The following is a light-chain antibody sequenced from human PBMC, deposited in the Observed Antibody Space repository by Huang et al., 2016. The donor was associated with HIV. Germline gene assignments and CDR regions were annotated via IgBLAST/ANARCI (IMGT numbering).Light chain of an antibody. CDR1: QDISNS. CDR2: GAC. Sequence: DTQMTQSPSSLSASIVDRVTITCRASQDISNSVAWYQQKPGKAHYLQLYGACRLESGVPSRFSGSGSGTDYALTISSLQPEDLAAYYCQQYYGTPLTFGPGTKVDI. J-gene: IGKJ3*01. V-gene: IGKV1-NL1*01. CDR3: QQYYGTPLT.